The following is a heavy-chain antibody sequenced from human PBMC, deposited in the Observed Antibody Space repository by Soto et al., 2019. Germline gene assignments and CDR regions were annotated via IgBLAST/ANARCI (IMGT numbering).Heavy chain of an antibody. J-gene: IGHJ6*01. V-gene: IGHV3-23*01. D-gene: IGHD1-26*01. CDR3: GKGRSYYYYYYGVAA. Sequence: PGGSLRLSCAASGFTFSSCAMGWVRQAPGKGLEWVSDIIDSGGSTYYADAVKGRFTISRDNSKSTLYLQMNSLRAEDTAVYYFGKGRSYYYYYYGVAAWGRGSTVIGSS. CDR2: IIDSGGST. CDR1: GFTFSSCA.